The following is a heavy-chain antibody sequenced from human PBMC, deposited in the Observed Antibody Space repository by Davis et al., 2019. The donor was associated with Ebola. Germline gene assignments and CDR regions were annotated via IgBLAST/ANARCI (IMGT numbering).Heavy chain of an antibody. CDR2: ISGSGGST. V-gene: IGHV3-23*01. J-gene: IGHJ4*02. CDR1: GFTFSSYA. Sequence: GESLKISCAASGFTFSSYAMSWVRQAPGKGLEWVSAISGSGGSTYYADSVKGRFTISRDNSKNTLYLQMNSLRAEDTAVYYCAKGPPITMIVVVRWGQGTLVTVSS. D-gene: IGHD3-22*01. CDR3: AKGPPITMIVVVR.